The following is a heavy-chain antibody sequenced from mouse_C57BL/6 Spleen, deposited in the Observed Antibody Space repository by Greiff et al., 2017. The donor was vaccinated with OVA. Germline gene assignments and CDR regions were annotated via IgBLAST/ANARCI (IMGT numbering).Heavy chain of an antibody. Sequence: VQLQQPGAELVKPGASVKLSCKASVYTFTSYWMHWVKQRPGQGLEWIGMIHPNSGSTNYNEKFKSKATLTVDKSSSTAYMQLSSLTSEDSAVYYCARSKEAWFAYWGQGTLVTVSA. CDR1: VYTFTSYW. CDR2: IHPNSGST. J-gene: IGHJ3*01. CDR3: ARSKEAWFAY. V-gene: IGHV1-64*01.